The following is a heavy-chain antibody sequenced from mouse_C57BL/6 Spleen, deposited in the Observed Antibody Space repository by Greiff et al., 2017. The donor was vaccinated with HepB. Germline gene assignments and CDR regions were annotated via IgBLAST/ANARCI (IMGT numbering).Heavy chain of an antibody. CDR1: GYAFSSSW. Sequence: QVQLKESGPELVKPGASVKISCKASGYAFSSSWMNWVKQRPGKGLEWIGRIYPGDGDTNYNGKFKGKATLTADKSSSTAYMQLSSLTSEDSAVYFCARGGIYYGTFDYWGQGTTLTVSS. CDR3: ARGGIYYGTFDY. V-gene: IGHV1-82*01. CDR2: IYPGDGDT. D-gene: IGHD2-1*01. J-gene: IGHJ2*01.